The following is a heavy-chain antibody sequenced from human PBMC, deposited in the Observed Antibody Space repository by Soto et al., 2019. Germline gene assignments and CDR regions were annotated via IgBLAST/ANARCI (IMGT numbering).Heavy chain of an antibody. V-gene: IGHV3-11*01. J-gene: IGHJ4*02. CDR3: ARVGSSSGGRVY. CDR1: GCTFSEYY. D-gene: IGHD6-6*01. CDR2: ISSSGSTI. Sequence: GGSRRLSCAASGCTFSEYYMSWSRQAPGKGLEWVSYISSSGSTIYYAYSVKGRFTISRDNAKNSLYLQMNSLRAEDMAVYYCARVGSSSGGRVYWGQGTLVTVSA.